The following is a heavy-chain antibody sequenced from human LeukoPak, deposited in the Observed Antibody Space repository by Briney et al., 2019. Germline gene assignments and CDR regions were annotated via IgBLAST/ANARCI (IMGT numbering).Heavy chain of an antibody. CDR1: GFTFSSYA. D-gene: IGHD1-14*01. CDR2: ISGSGGST. V-gene: IGHV3-23*01. CDR3: ARDHGRHTGADY. J-gene: IGHJ4*02. Sequence: GGSLRLSCAASGFTFSSYAMSWVRQAPGKGLEWVSAISGSGGSTYYADSVKGRFTISRDNAQNSLYLQMNSLRAEDTAVYYCARDHGRHTGADYWGQGTLVTVSS.